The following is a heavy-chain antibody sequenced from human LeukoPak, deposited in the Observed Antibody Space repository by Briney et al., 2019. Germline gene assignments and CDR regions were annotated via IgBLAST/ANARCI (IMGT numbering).Heavy chain of an antibody. J-gene: IGHJ4*02. CDR1: GFTVRSNY. Sequence: GGSLRLSCAASGFTVRSNYMSWLRQAPGKGLAWVSVIYSGGSTYYADPVKGRFTISRHNSKNTLYLQMDGLRAEETAVYYCARVHSSRFGELNYFDYWGQGTLVTVSS. D-gene: IGHD3-10*01. V-gene: IGHV3-53*04. CDR3: ARVHSSRFGELNYFDY. CDR2: IYSGGST.